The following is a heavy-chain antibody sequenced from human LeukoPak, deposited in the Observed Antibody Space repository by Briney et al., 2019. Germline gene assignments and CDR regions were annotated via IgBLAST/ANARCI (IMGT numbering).Heavy chain of an antibody. CDR3: ATSVDAPGNY. CDR1: GFTFSTSW. CDR2: IRKDGGER. D-gene: IGHD1-1*01. V-gene: IGHV3-7*01. J-gene: IGHJ4*02. Sequence: GGSLRLSCAASGFTFSTSWMSWVRQAPGKGLEWLANIRKDGGERYYVDSVKGRFTISRDNAENSLHLQMNSLRAEDTAVYYCATSVDAPGNYWGREILVTVPS.